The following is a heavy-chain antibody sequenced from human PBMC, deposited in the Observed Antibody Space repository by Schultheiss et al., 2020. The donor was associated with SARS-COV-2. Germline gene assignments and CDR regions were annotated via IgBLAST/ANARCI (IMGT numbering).Heavy chain of an antibody. CDR1: GGSFSGYY. CDR3: ARVGCSGGSCYFRFWYFDL. D-gene: IGHD2-15*01. J-gene: IGHJ2*01. V-gene: IGHV4-34*01. Sequence: SQTLSLTCAVYGGSFSGYYWSWIRQPPGKGLEWIGEINHSGSTNYNPSLKSRVTISVDTSKNQFSLKLSSVTAADTAVYYCARVGCSGGSCYFRFWYFDLWGRGTLVTVSS. CDR2: INHSGST.